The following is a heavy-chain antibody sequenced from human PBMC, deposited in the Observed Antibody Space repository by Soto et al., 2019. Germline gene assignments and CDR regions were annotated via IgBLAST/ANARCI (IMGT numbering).Heavy chain of an antibody. V-gene: IGHV3-30-3*01. CDR2: ISYDGSNK. J-gene: IGHJ4*02. CDR1: GFTFSSYA. CDR3: ARVLVDTAMDYYFDY. Sequence: GGSLRLSSAASGFTFSSYAMHWVRQAPGKGLEWVAVISYDGSNKYYADSVKGRFTISRDNSKNTLYLQMNSLRAEDTAVYYCARVLVDTAMDYYFDYWGQGTLVTVSS. D-gene: IGHD5-18*01.